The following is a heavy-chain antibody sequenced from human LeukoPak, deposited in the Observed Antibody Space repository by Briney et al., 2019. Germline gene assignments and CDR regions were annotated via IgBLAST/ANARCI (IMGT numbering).Heavy chain of an antibody. CDR1: GFTFSSYA. J-gene: IGHJ6*04. D-gene: IGHD2-2*01. Sequence: GGSLRLSCAASGFTFSSYAMSWVRQAPGKGLEWVSAISGSGGSTYYAASVKGRFTISRDNSKNTLYLQMNSLRAEDTAVYYCAKDNRPRIVVVPAAILVGMDVWGKGTTVTVSS. CDR3: AKDNRPRIVVVPAAILVGMDV. V-gene: IGHV3-23*01. CDR2: ISGSGGST.